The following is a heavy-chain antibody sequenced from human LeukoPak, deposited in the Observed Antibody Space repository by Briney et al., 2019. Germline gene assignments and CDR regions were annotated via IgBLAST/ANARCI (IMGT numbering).Heavy chain of an antibody. CDR1: GGSISSYY. D-gene: IGHD6-13*01. CDR2: IYYSGST. Sequence: SETLSLTCTVSGGSISSYYWSWIRQPPGKGLEWIGYIYYSGSTNYNPSLKSRVTISVDTSKNQFSLKLSSVTAEDTAVYYCARVDSSSWYYFDYWGQGPLVTVSS. CDR3: ARVDSSSWYYFDY. V-gene: IGHV4-59*01. J-gene: IGHJ4*02.